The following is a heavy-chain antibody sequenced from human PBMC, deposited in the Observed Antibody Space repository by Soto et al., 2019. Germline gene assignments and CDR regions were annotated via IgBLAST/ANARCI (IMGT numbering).Heavy chain of an antibody. J-gene: IGHJ4*02. CDR1: GDSVSSNIAA. Sequence: SQTLSLTCVISGDSVSSNIAAWNWVRQSPSRGLEWLGRTYYRSKWYHDYALSVKSRITINPDTSKNQVSLQLNSVTPEDTAMYYCTRVSDSSGWFDYWGQGTLVTSPQ. V-gene: IGHV6-1*01. CDR2: TYYRSKWYH. D-gene: IGHD6-19*01. CDR3: TRVSDSSGWFDY.